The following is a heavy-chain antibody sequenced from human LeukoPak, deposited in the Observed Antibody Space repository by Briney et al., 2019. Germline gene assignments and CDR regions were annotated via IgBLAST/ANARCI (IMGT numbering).Heavy chain of an antibody. CDR1: GVSISNSNYY. CDR2: IYYSGST. CDR3: ARIPTDAPPAAHKVVNS. D-gene: IGHD3-22*01. V-gene: IGHV4-39*01. Sequence: PSETLSLTCTVSGVSISNSNYYWGWIRQPPGKGLEWIGNIYYSGSTYYNPSLRSRVTISVDTSKNQFSLKLSSVTAADTAVYYAARIPTDAPPAAHKVVNSWGQGTMLTFSS. J-gene: IGHJ3*01.